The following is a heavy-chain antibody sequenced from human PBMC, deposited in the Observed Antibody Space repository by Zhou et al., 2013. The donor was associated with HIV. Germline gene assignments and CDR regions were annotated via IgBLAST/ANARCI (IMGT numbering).Heavy chain of an antibody. CDR1: GGTFSSYG. V-gene: IGHV1-69*05. Sequence: QVQLVQSGAEVKKPGSSVKVSCKASGGTFSSYGISWVRQVPGQGLEWMGGIIPIFRRANYPQNFQGRVTITTDESTNTAYVELSSLRSEDTAMYYCAIKGSEDRGWFDPWGQGTLVTVSS. D-gene: IGHD1-26*01. J-gene: IGHJ5*02. CDR2: IIPIFRRA. CDR3: AIKGSEDRGWFDP.